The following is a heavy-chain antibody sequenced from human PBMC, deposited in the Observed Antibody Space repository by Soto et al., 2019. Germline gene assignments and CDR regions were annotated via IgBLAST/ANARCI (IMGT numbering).Heavy chain of an antibody. CDR3: ARGGISHWAYFYYMDV. V-gene: IGHV4-34*01. CDR1: GGSLSDYF. D-gene: IGHD2-21*01. Sequence: SETMSLTCVASGGSLSDYFWSWIRQPPGMALEWIGEINHLGSINYNPSLKSRVTMSVDTSKNQFSLTLNSVTAADTATYYCARGGISHWAYFYYMDVWDRGTTVTVSS. CDR2: INHLGSI. J-gene: IGHJ6*03.